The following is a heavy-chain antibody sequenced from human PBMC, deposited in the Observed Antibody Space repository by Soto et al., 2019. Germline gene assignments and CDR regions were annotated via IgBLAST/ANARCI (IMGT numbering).Heavy chain of an antibody. CDR2: LIPVCGSP. CDR3: TRELGYTFERSKSRYYAVDV. CDR1: GGTFSKDA. V-gene: IGHV1-69*01. J-gene: IGHJ6*02. Sequence: QVQLVQSGAEVKKPGSSVTVSCKTSGGTFSKDAINWVRQAPGQGLEWKGLLIPVCGSPIYAQKFQGRIRIYSYECMSIAVRDLSSLISEDKAVYSCTRELGYTFERSKSRYYAVDVCGQGTTGSVSS. D-gene: IGHD5-18*01.